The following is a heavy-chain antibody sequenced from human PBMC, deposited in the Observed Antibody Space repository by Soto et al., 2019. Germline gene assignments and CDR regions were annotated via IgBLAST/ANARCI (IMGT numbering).Heavy chain of an antibody. V-gene: IGHV3-30-3*01. J-gene: IGHJ6*02. D-gene: IGHD3-3*01. CDR3: ARDGRIYDFWSGYYSDPSYYYYGMDV. CDR2: ISYDGSNK. CDR1: GFTFSSYA. Sequence: PRLSCAASGFTFSSYAMHWVRQAPGKGLEWVAVISYDGSNKYYADSVKGRFTISRDNSKNTLYLQMNSLRAEDTAVYYCARDGRIYDFWSGYYSDPSYYYYGMDVWGQGTTVTVSS.